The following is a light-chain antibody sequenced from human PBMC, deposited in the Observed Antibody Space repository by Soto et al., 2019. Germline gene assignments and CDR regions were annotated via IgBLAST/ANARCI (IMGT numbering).Light chain of an antibody. V-gene: IGKV4-1*01. Sequence: IVLTQSPELLAVSLGETATITCQTSRSVLRRSKNKNYLGWYQKKAGQPPKLLIYWASNRESGVPDRFSGSGSGTDFTLTISRLEAEDVAVYYCQQDYSTPVTFGQGTKVDIK. J-gene: IGKJ1*01. CDR1: RSVLRRSKNKNY. CDR3: QQDYSTPVT. CDR2: WAS.